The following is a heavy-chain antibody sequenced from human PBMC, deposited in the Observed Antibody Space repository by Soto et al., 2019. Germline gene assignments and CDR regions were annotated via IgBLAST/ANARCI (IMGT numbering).Heavy chain of an antibody. J-gene: IGHJ1*01. D-gene: IGHD5-12*01. CDR1: GFTFSRYG. CDR2: IWYDGSEI. V-gene: IGHV3-33*01. CDR3: ARGDGYNSVAY. Sequence: QVQLVESGGDVVQPGRSLRLSCAASGFTFSRYGMHWVRQAPGKGLEWVAVIWYDGSEIYYADSVKGRFTISRDNSKNTMDLPMNIRRAEDTAVYYCARGDGYNSVAYWGQGTLVTVSS.